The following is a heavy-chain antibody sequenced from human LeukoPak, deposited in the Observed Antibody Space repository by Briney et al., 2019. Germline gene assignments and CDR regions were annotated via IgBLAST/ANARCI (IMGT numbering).Heavy chain of an antibody. CDR2: IRYDGSNK. CDR1: GFTFSSYG. Sequence: GGSLRLSCAASGFTFSSYGMHWVRQAPGKGLEWVAFIRYDGSNKYYADSVKGRFTISRDNSKNTLYLQMNSLRAEDTAVYYCAKEIVGAYYFDYWGQGTLVTVSS. CDR3: AKEIVGAYYFDY. D-gene: IGHD1-26*01. V-gene: IGHV3-30*02. J-gene: IGHJ4*02.